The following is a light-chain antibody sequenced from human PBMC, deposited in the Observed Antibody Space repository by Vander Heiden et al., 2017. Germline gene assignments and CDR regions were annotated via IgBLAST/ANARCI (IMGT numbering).Light chain of an antibody. Sequence: QSALTQPPSAAGSPGQSVTISCTGTGSDVAGYNYVSWYQQNPGKAPQLMVYEVTKRPSGVPDRFSGSKSGNTAYLTVSGLQAEDEADYYCSSYGGSNNLLFGGGTKLTVL. CDR2: EVT. J-gene: IGLJ2*01. CDR1: GSDVAGYNY. CDR3: SSYGGSNNLL. V-gene: IGLV2-8*01.